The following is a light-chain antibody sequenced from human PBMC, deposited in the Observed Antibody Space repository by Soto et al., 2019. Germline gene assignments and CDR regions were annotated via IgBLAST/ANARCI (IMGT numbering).Light chain of an antibody. CDR2: GVS. CDR1: QSLNSQ. J-gene: IGKJ5*01. V-gene: IGKV3D-15*01. CDR3: QQYYTWPIT. Sequence: EIVMTQSLATLSVSPGEGVTLSCSASQSLNSQLAWYQQKPGQAPKLLIYGVSSRATGIPARFSGSGSGTEFALTISSLQSEDSAVYYCQQYYTWPITFGQGTRLEIK.